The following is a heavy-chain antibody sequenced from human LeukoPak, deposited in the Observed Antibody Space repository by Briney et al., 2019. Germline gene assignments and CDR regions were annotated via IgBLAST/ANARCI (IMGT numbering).Heavy chain of an antibody. CDR3: ARVVVPAAISY. J-gene: IGHJ4*02. V-gene: IGHV3-23*01. D-gene: IGHD2-2*02. CDR2: ISGSGGST. Sequence: PSETLSLTCAVSGYSISSGYYWGWIRQPPGKGLEWVSAISGSGGSTYYGDSVKGRFTISRDNSKNTLYLQMNSLRAEDTAVYYCARVVVPAAISYWGQGTLVTVSS. CDR1: GYSISSGYY.